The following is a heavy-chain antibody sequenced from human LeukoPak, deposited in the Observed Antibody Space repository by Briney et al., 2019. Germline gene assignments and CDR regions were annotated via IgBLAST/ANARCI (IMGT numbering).Heavy chain of an antibody. V-gene: IGHV3-23*01. CDR1: GFTFSSYA. CDR2: ISGSGGST. D-gene: IGHD3-22*01. J-gene: IGHJ5*02. CDR3: AKGGDSSGYYP. Sequence: PGRSLRLSCAASGFTFSSYAMSWVRQAPGKGLEWVSAISGSGGSTYYADSVKGRFTISRDNSKNRLYLQMNSLRAEDTAVYFCAKGGDSSGYYPWGQGTLVTVS.